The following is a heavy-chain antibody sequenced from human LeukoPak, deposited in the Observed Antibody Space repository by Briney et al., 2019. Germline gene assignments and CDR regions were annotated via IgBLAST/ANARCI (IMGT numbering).Heavy chain of an antibody. D-gene: IGHD3-10*01. CDR1: GGSISSSSYY. CDR3: ARQISDYYYYYIDV. J-gene: IGHJ6*03. Sequence: SETLSLTCTVSGGSISSSSYYWGWIRQPPGKGLEWIGSIYYSGSTYYNPSLKSRVTISVDTSKNQFSLKLSSVTAADTAVYYCARQISDYYYYYIDVWGKGTTVTVSS. CDR2: IYYSGST. V-gene: IGHV4-39*01.